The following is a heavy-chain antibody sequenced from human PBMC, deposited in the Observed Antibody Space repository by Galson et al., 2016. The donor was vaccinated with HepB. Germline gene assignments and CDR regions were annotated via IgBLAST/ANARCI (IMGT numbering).Heavy chain of an antibody. J-gene: IGHJ6*02. CDR1: GFTFSSYG. CDR3: AKEPGYYYDTSALDV. V-gene: IGHV3-30*18. CDR2: IVYDGNEK. D-gene: IGHD3-22*01. Sequence: SLRLSCAASGFTFSSYGMHWVRQAPGKGLEWVALIVYDGNEKHYADSVKGRFTISGDNFKNTLYLQMNSLKAEDTAVYYCAKEPGYYYDTSALDVWGQGTTVTVSS.